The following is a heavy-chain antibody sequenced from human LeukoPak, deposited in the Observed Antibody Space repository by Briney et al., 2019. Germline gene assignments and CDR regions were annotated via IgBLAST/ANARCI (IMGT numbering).Heavy chain of an antibody. V-gene: IGHV1-8*01. D-gene: IGHD1-26*01. Sequence: ASVKVSCKVSGYTFTSYDINWVRQATGQGLEWMGWMNPNSGNTGYAQKFQGRVTMTRNTSISTAYMELSSLRSEDTAVYYCARGGAYSGSSDLGDWGQGTLVTVSS. CDR1: GYTFTSYD. CDR2: MNPNSGNT. J-gene: IGHJ4*02. CDR3: ARGGAYSGSSDLGD.